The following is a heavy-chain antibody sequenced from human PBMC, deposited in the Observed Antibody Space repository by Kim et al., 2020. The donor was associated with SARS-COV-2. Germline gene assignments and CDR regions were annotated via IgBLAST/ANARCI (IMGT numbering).Heavy chain of an antibody. CDR2: INTNTGNP. Sequence: ASVKVSCKAYGYIFTSSGMSWVRQAPGQGLEWMGWINTNTGNPTYAQAFTGRFVFSLATSVSTAYIQISSLKAEDTAVYYCARTRQMDAWGQGTTVTVSS. V-gene: IGHV7-4-1*02. J-gene: IGHJ6*02. CDR3: ARTRQMDA. CDR1: GYIFTSSG.